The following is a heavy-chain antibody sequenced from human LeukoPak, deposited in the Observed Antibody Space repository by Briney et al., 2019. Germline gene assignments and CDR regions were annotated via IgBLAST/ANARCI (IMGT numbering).Heavy chain of an antibody. CDR1: GYTFTSYY. D-gene: IGHD6-6*01. CDR2: MNPNSGNT. CDR3: ARGKAARPIRYNWFDP. V-gene: IGHV1-8*01. J-gene: IGHJ5*02. Sequence: ASVKVSCKASGYTFTSYYIHWVRQATGQGREWMGYMNPNSGNTRYAQKFQRRVTMTRNTSISTPYIELSSLRSEDTGVYYCARGKAARPIRYNWFDPWGQGNLVTVSS.